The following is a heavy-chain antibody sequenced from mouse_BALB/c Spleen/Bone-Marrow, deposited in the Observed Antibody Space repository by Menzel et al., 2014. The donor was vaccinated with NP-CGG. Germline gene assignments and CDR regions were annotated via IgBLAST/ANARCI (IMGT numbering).Heavy chain of an antibody. J-gene: IGHJ1*01. V-gene: IGHV4-1*02. CDR2: INPDSSTI. CDR1: GFDFSRYW. D-gene: IGHD1-2*01. CDR3: ARPTLLRYFDV. Sequence: EVQLQQSGGGLVQPGGSLKLSCAASGFDFSRYWMSWVRRAPGKGLEWIGEINPDSSTINYTPSLKDKYIISRDNAKNTLYLQMSKVRSEDAALYYCARPTLLRYFDVWGAGTTVTVSS.